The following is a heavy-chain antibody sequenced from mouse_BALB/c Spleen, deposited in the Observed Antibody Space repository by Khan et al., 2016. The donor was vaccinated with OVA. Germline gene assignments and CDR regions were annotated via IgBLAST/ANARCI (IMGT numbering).Heavy chain of an antibody. Sequence: QVQLQQSGAELVRPGSSVKISCKASGFAFSHYWMNWVKQRPGQGLEWIGQIYPGDGDTSFNGKFRGKATMTADKSSSTAYLQLSSLTSADSAVFSGARSGYDYFAYWGQGTLVTVSA. D-gene: IGHD2-14*01. V-gene: IGHV1-80*01. J-gene: IGHJ3*01. CDR2: IYPGDGDT. CDR1: GFAFSHYW. CDR3: ARSGYDYFAY.